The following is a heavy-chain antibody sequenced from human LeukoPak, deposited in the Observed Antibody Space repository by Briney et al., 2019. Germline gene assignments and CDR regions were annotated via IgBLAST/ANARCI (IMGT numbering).Heavy chain of an antibody. Sequence: GASVKVSCKASGYTFTSYAMNWVRQAPGQGLEWMGWINTNTGNPTYAQGFTGRFVFSLDTSVSTAYLQISSLKAEDTAVYYCARLYLAATEHGSGDYWGQGTLVTVSS. CDR3: ARLYLAATEHGSGDY. V-gene: IGHV7-4-1*02. CDR1: GYTFTSYA. CDR2: INTNTGNP. J-gene: IGHJ4*02. D-gene: IGHD6-13*01.